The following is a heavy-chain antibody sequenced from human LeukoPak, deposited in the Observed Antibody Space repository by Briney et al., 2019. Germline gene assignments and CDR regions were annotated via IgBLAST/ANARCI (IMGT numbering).Heavy chain of an antibody. Sequence: GGSLRLSCAASGFTFSSYAMHWVRQAPGKGLEWVAVISYDGSKKYYADSVKGRFTISRDNAKNSLYLQVNSLRAEDTAVYYCARDFKAVAGTSHEVFDYWGQGTLVTVSS. CDR2: ISYDGSKK. CDR1: GFTFSSYA. V-gene: IGHV3-30-3*01. CDR3: ARDFKAVAGTSHEVFDY. J-gene: IGHJ4*02. D-gene: IGHD6-19*01.